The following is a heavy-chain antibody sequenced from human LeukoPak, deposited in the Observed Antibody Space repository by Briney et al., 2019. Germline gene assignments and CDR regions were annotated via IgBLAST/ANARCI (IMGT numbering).Heavy chain of an antibody. J-gene: IGHJ6*03. Sequence: GGSLRLSCAASGFTFSSYSMNWVREAPGKGLEWVSSISSSRSYIYYADSVKGRFTISRDNAKNSLYLQMNSLRAEDTAVYYCARDMDTAMVDAPYYYYMDVWGKGTTVTVSS. D-gene: IGHD5-18*01. CDR3: ARDMDTAMVDAPYYYYMDV. CDR2: ISSSRSYI. CDR1: GFTFSSYS. V-gene: IGHV3-21*01.